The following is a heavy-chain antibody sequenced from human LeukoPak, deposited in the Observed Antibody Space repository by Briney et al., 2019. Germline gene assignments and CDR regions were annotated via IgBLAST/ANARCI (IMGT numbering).Heavy chain of an antibody. V-gene: IGHV3-7*01. CDR2: IKQDGSEK. D-gene: IGHD3-3*01. CDR1: GFTFSDYY. Sequence: RGSLRLSCSASGFTFSDYYMSWIRQAPGKGLEWVANIKQDGSEKYYVDSVKGRFTISRDNAKNSLYLQMNSLRAEDTAVYYCARLKDRRRYYDFWSGQNRYYMDVWGKGATVTVSS. J-gene: IGHJ6*03. CDR3: ARLKDRRRYYDFWSGQNRYYMDV.